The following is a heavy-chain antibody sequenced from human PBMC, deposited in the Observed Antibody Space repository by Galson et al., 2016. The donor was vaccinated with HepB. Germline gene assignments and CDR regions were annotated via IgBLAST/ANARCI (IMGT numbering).Heavy chain of an antibody. Sequence: SETLSLTCTISNGSISDYFWSWIRQPPGQRLEWIGYIYSSGSTNYNPSLKSRVTISVDTSKKQFSLKLSSVTAADTAVYFCARVGIVGRSYYYNTDVWGQGTTVTVSS. J-gene: IGHJ6*02. CDR2: IYSSGST. D-gene: IGHD1-26*01. CDR3: ARVGIVGRSYYYNTDV. CDR1: NGSISDYF. V-gene: IGHV4-59*01.